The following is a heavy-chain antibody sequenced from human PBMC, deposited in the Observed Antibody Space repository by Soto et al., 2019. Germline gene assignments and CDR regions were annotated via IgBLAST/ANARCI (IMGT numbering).Heavy chain of an antibody. CDR3: ARDRVVVVAATWDQYFDY. D-gene: IGHD2-15*01. CDR1: GYTFTSYG. Sequence: GASVKVSCKASGYTFTSYGISWVRQAPGQGLEWMGWISAYNGNTNYAQKLQGRVTMTTDTSTSTAYMELRSLRSDDTAVYYCARDRVVVVAATWDQYFDYWGQGTLVNVSS. CDR2: ISAYNGNT. J-gene: IGHJ4*02. V-gene: IGHV1-18*01.